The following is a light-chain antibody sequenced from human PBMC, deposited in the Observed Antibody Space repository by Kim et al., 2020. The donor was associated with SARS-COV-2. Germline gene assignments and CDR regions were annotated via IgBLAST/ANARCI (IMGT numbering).Light chain of an antibody. CDR2: DNN. V-gene: IGLV1-51*01. CDR3: GTWDSGLDASWV. J-gene: IGLJ3*02. Sequence: QSVLTQPPSVSAAPGQKVTISCSGTSSNIGYNFVSWYKKVPGTAPTLVIYDNNKRPSGIPDRFSGSKSGTSATLDITGLQTGDEADYYCGTWDSGLDASWVFGGGTKVTVL. CDR1: SSNIGYNF.